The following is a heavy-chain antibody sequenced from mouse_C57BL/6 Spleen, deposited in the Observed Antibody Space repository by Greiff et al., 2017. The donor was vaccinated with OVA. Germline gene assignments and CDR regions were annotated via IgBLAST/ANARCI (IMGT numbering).Heavy chain of an antibody. CDR3: ARALRSFDY. Sequence: VQLQQPGAELVKPGASVKLSCKASGYTFTSYWMQWVKQRPGQGLEWIGEIDPSDSYTNYNPKFTGKAPLTVDTSSSTAYMQLSSLTSEDSAVYYCARALRSFDYWGQGTTLTVSS. CDR2: IDPSDSYT. D-gene: IGHD1-1*01. J-gene: IGHJ2*01. V-gene: IGHV1-50*01. CDR1: GYTFTSYW.